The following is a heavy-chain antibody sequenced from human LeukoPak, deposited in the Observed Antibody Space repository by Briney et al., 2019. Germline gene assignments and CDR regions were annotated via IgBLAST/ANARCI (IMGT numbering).Heavy chain of an antibody. CDR3: ARDSGGDWFDP. Sequence: SETLSLTCTVSGGSISSSSYYWGWIRQPPGKGLEWIGSIYYSGSTYYYTSLKSRVTISVDTSKNQFSLKLSSVTAADTAVYYCARDSGGDWFDPWGQGTLVTVSS. CDR1: GGSISSSSYY. V-gene: IGHV4-39*07. D-gene: IGHD3-10*01. CDR2: IYYSGST. J-gene: IGHJ5*02.